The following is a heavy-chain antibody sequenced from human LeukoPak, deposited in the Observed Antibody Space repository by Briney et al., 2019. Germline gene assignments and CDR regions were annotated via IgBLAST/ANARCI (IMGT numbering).Heavy chain of an antibody. CDR2: IIPIFGTA. Sequence: SVRVSCKASGGTFSGYAISWVRQAPGQGLEWMGGIIPIFGTANYAQKFQGRVTITTDESTSTAYMELSSLRSEDTAVYYCAEYYDSSGYFAWGQGTLVTVSS. D-gene: IGHD3-22*01. J-gene: IGHJ4*02. V-gene: IGHV1-69*05. CDR1: GGTFSGYA. CDR3: AEYYDSSGYFA.